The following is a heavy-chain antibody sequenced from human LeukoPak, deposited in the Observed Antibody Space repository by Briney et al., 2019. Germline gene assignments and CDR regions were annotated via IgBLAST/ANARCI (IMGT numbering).Heavy chain of an antibody. J-gene: IGHJ4*02. Sequence: GGSLRLSCAASGFTFSSYAMSWVRQAPGKGLEWVSAISGSGGSTYYADSVKGRFTISRDNSKNTLYLQMNSLRAEDTAVYYCAKGPGLRYFDWLGYMDYWGQGTLVIVSS. CDR3: AKGPGLRYFDWLGYMDY. CDR1: GFTFSSYA. D-gene: IGHD3-9*01. CDR2: ISGSGGST. V-gene: IGHV3-23*01.